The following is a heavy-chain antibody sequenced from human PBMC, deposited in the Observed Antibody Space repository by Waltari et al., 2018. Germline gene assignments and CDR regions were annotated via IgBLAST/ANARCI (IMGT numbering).Heavy chain of an antibody. CDR3: ASLYNWNAATDYYDMDV. CDR1: GYSISSGYY. Sequence: QVQLQASGPGLVKPSETLSLTCAVSGYSISSGYYWGWIRQPPGTGLEWIGCIYPSGGPYHNPPLKLRVTLSVDTAKHQSSLKLSSVTAAGTAVYYCASLYNWNAATDYYDMDVWGKGTTVTVSS. V-gene: IGHV4-38-2*01. D-gene: IGHD1-20*01. CDR2: IYPSGGP. J-gene: IGHJ6*03.